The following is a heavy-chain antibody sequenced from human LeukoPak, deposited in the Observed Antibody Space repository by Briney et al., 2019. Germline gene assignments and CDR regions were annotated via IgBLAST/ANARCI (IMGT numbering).Heavy chain of an antibody. Sequence: GGSLRLSCAASGFTFSSYSMTWVRQAPGKGLEWVSYISSSSSTIYYADSVKGRFTISRDNAKNSLYLQMNSLRDEDTAVYYCAKGKRYYYDSSGYYYSPFDYWGQGTLVTVSS. CDR2: ISSSSSTI. CDR3: AKGKRYYYDSSGYYYSPFDY. V-gene: IGHV3-48*02. J-gene: IGHJ4*02. CDR1: GFTFSSYS. D-gene: IGHD3-22*01.